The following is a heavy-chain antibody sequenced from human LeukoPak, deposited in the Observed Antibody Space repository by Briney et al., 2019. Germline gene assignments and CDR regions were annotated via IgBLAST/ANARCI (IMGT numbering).Heavy chain of an antibody. CDR2: MNPSGGST. J-gene: IGHJ6*03. CDR1: GYTFTSYY. V-gene: IGHV1-46*01. CDR3: ARGTLGYCSGGSCYEYYYYMDV. Sequence: GASVKVSCKASGYTFTSYYIHWVRQAPGQGLEWMGLMNPSGGSTNYAQKFQGRVTMTRDTSTSTVYMELSSLRSEDTAVYYCARGTLGYCSGGSCYEYYYYMDVWGKGTTVTISS. D-gene: IGHD2-15*01.